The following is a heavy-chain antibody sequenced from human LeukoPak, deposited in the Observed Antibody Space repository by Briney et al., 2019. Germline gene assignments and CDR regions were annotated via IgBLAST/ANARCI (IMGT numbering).Heavy chain of an antibody. D-gene: IGHD3-10*01. CDR3: ARDLWFGEYNWYDP. CDR1: GGSISSGGYF. V-gene: IGHV4-31*03. Sequence: PSETLSLTFTVSGGSISSGGYFWSWVRQHPGKGLEWIGYISHSGSTYYNPSLKSRVTISLDTFKDRFSLRLSSVTAADTAVYYCARDLWFGEYNWYDPWGQGTLVTVSS. CDR2: ISHSGST. J-gene: IGHJ5*02.